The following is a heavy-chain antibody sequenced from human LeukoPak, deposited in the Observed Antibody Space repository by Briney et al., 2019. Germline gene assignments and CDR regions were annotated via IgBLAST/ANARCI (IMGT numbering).Heavy chain of an antibody. CDR1: GFTFSSYG. D-gene: IGHD3-22*01. CDR3: AKEHYYDSSGYDY. V-gene: IGHV3-30*18. CDR2: ISYDGSNK. Sequence: HPGRSLRLSCAASGFTFSSYGMHWVRQAPGKGLEWVAVISYDGSNKYYADSVKGRFTISRDNSKNTLYLQMNSLRAEDTAVYYCAKEHYYDSSGYDYWGQGTLATVSS. J-gene: IGHJ4*02.